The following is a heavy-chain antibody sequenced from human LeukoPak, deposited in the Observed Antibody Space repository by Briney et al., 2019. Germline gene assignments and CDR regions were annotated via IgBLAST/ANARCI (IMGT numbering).Heavy chain of an antibody. CDR2: ISSSSSYI. J-gene: IGHJ3*02. CDR1: GFTFSSYS. D-gene: IGHD3-10*01. Sequence: GGSLRLSCAASGFTFSSYSMNWVRQAPGKGLEWVSSISSSSSYIYYADSVKGRFTISRDNAKNSLYLQMNSLRAEDTAVYYCARAPRMVLRAFDIWGQGTMVTVSS. V-gene: IGHV3-21*01. CDR3: ARAPRMVLRAFDI.